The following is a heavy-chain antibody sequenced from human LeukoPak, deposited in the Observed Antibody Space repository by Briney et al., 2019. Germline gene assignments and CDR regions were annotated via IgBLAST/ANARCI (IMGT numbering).Heavy chain of an antibody. D-gene: IGHD7-27*01. V-gene: IGHV3-7*03. Sequence: PGGSLRLSCAASGFTFSNYWMSWVRQAPGKGLEWVANIKFDGSDKFYVDSVKGRFTISRDNVKNSLYLQMNSLRAEDTAVYYCARAKNWGLHYWGQGTLVTVSS. CDR2: IKFDGSDK. J-gene: IGHJ4*02. CDR1: GFTFSNYW. CDR3: ARAKNWGLHY.